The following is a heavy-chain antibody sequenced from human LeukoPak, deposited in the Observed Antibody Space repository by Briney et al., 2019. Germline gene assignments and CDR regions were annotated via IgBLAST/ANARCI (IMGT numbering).Heavy chain of an antibody. D-gene: IGHD2-2*01. Sequence: ASVKVSCKASGYTFTSYGISWVRQAPGQGLEWMGWISAYNGNTNYAQKLQGRVTMTTDTSTSTAYMELRSLRSDDTAVYYCARDRRSGYCSRTSCYLYDYWGQGTLVTVSS. J-gene: IGHJ4*02. CDR2: ISAYNGNT. CDR1: GYTFTSYG. CDR3: ARDRRSGYCSRTSCYLYDY. V-gene: IGHV1-18*01.